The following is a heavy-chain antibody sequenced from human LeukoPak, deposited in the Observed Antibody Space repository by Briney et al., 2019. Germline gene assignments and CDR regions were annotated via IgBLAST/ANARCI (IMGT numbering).Heavy chain of an antibody. D-gene: IGHD4-17*01. CDR2: ISPNSGGT. CDR1: GYTFTDYY. V-gene: IGHV1-2*06. Sequence: ASVKVSCKASGYTFTDYYVHGVRHAPGQGLGWMGRISPNSGGTNYAQKFRGRITVTRDTSISTAYMELSSLRSDDTAVYYCAKNRAGDYADYWGQGTLVTVSS. CDR3: AKNRAGDYADY. J-gene: IGHJ4*02.